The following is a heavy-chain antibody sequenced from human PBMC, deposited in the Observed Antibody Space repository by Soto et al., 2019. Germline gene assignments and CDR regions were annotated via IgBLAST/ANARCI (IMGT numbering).Heavy chain of an antibody. CDR1: GYTFTSYG. CDR2: ISAYNGNT. J-gene: IGHJ6*02. V-gene: IGHV1-18*01. CDR3: AREGVGATFYYYYYGMDV. Sequence: ASVKVSCKASGYTFTSYGISWVRQAPGQGLEWMGWISAYNGNTNYAQKLQGRVTMTTDTSKSTAYMELRSLRSDDTAVYYCAREGVGATFYYYYYGMDVWGQGTTVTVSS. D-gene: IGHD1-26*01.